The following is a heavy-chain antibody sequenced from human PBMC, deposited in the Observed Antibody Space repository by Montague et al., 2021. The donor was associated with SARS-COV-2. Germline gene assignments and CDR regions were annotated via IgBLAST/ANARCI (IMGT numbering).Heavy chain of an antibody. D-gene: IGHD2-21*01. V-gene: IGHV4-34*01. CDR2: IDHSGNT. Sequence: SETLSLTCAVYRGSFHIFSWGWIRQSPGKGLEWIGEIDHSGNTDYNPSLKSRVTISVDTSKNQFSLNLTSVTAADTAMYSCARGSRVVGSTPGFRYWGQGTQVAVSS. CDR1: RGSFHIFS. CDR3: ARGSRVVGSTPGFRY. J-gene: IGHJ4*02.